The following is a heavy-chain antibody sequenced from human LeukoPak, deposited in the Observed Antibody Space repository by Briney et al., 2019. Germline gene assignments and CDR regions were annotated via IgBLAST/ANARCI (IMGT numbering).Heavy chain of an antibody. CDR2: IYYSGIT. V-gene: IGHV4-59*01. CDR1: GGSISSYY. CDR3: ARVLFVGTYAFDI. D-gene: IGHD1-26*01. Sequence: PSETLSLTCTVSGGSISSYYWSWIRPPPGEGLGWIGYIYYSGITNYNPSLKSRVTISVDTSNNQFSLKLSSVTAADTAVYYCARVLFVGTYAFDIWGQGTMVTVSS. J-gene: IGHJ3*02.